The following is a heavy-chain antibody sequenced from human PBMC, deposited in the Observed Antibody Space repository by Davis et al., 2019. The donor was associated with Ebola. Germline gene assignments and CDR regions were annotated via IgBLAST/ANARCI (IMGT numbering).Heavy chain of an antibody. Sequence: AASVKVSCKASGGTFSSYAISWVRQAPGQGLEWMGRIIPILGIANYAQKFQGRVTITADKSTSTAYMELSSLRSEDTAVYYCARGAVSRGWFDPWGQGTLVTVSS. CDR3: ARGAVSRGWFDP. CDR2: IIPILGIA. D-gene: IGHD3-10*01. J-gene: IGHJ5*02. CDR1: GGTFSSYA. V-gene: IGHV1-69*04.